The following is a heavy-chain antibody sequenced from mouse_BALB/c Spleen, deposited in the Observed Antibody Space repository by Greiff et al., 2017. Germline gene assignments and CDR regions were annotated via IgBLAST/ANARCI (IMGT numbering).Heavy chain of an antibody. V-gene: IGHV7-3*02. CDR2: IRNKANGYTT. CDR1: GFTFTDYY. Sequence: EVKVVESGGGLVQPGGSLRLSCATSGFTFTDYYMSWVRQPPGKALEWLGFIRNKANGYTTEYSASVKGRFTISRDNSQSILYLQMNTLRAEDSATYYCARDSRTTATTLLGYWGQGTTLTVSS. CDR3: ARDSRTTATTLLGY. J-gene: IGHJ2*01. D-gene: IGHD1-2*01.